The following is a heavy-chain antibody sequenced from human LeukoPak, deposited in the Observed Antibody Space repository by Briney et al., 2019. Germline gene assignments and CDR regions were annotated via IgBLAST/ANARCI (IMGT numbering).Heavy chain of an antibody. CDR2: INPSGGST. J-gene: IGHJ4*02. CDR1: GYTFTSYY. CDR3: ARAVGAGILKVVSHDY. Sequence: GSVKVSCKASGYTFTSYYMHWVRQAPGQGLEWMRIINPSGGSTTYAQKFQGRVTMTRDTSTRTVYMELSSLRSEDTAVYYCARAVGAGILKVVSHDYWGQGTLVTVSS. D-gene: IGHD1-26*01. V-gene: IGHV1-46*01.